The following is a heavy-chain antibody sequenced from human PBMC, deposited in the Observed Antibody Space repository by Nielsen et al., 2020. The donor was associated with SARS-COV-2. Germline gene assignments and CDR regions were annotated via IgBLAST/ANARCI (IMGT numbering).Heavy chain of an antibody. V-gene: IGHV3-30-3*01. J-gene: IGHJ4*02. CDR3: ARGGKRFDSSGYFSPDY. CDR1: GFTSSSYA. D-gene: IGHD3-22*01. Sequence: GESLKISCAASGFTSSSYAFHWVRQAPGKGLEWVAVISYDGSNRYYADSVEGRFTISRDNSKNTLYLQMNSLRAEDTAVYYCARGGKRFDSSGYFSPDYWGQGTLVTVSS. CDR2: ISYDGSNR.